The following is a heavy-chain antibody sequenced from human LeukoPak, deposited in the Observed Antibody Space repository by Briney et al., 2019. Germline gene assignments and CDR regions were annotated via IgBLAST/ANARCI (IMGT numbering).Heavy chain of an antibody. D-gene: IGHD2-21*01. CDR3: TRYGLRGRDSNFDY. J-gene: IGHJ4*02. CDR1: GFTFGDYA. Sequence: GGSLRLSCTASGFTFGDYAMSWFRQAPGKGLEWVGFIRSKAYGGTTEYAASVKGRFTISRDDSKSIAYPQMNSLKTEDTAVYYCTRYGLRGRDSNFDYWGQGTLVTVSS. V-gene: IGHV3-49*03. CDR2: IRSKAYGGTT.